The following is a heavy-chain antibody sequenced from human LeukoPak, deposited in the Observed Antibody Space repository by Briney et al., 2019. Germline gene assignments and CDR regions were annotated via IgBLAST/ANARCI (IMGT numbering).Heavy chain of an antibody. CDR2: IYYSGST. CDR3: ARSSGWHLLLLDY. J-gene: IGHJ4*02. D-gene: IGHD6-25*01. CDR1: GGSLSSSSYY. V-gene: IGHV4-39*01. Sequence: SETLSLTCTVSGGSLSSSSYYWGWIRQPPGKGLEWIGSIYYSGSTYYNPSLKSRVTISVDTSKNQFSLKLNSVTAADTAVYYCARSSGWHLLLLDYWGQGTLVTVSS.